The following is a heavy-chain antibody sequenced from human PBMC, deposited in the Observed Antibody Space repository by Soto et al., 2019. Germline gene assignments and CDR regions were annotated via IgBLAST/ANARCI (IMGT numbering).Heavy chain of an antibody. CDR1: GGTFSSYA. D-gene: IGHD4-17*01. Sequence: SVKVSCKASGGTFSSYAISWVRQAPGQGLEWMGGIIPIFGTANYAQKFQGRVMITADKSTSTAYMELSSLRSEDTAVYYCARGATVTTTYYYYGMDVWGQGTTVTVSS. J-gene: IGHJ6*02. V-gene: IGHV1-69*06. CDR2: IIPIFGTA. CDR3: ARGATVTTTYYYYGMDV.